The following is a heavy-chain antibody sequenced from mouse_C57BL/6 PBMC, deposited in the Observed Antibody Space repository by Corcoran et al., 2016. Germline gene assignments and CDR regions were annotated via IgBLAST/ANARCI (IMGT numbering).Heavy chain of an antibody. J-gene: IGHJ4*01. CDR1: GYTFTTYG. V-gene: IGHV9-3*01. CDR2: INTYSGVP. Sequence: QIQLVQSGPELKKPGETVKISCKASGYTFTTYGMSWVKQAPGKGLKWMGWINTYSGVPTYADDFKGRFAFSLETSASTAYLQINNLKNEDTATYFGARYYGSSRYTMDYWGQGTSVTVSS. D-gene: IGHD1-1*01. CDR3: ARYYGSSRYTMDY.